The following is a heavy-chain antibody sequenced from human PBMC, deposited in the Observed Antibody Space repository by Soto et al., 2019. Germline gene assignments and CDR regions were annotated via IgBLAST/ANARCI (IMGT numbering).Heavy chain of an antibody. Sequence: PSETLSLTCAVSGGSFSGHYWTWIRQPPGKGLEWIGEITHSGSTNFNPSLKSRVTMSLDKSKNHFSLKLSSVTAADTAVFYCASIIGRRVTMVRGVNSPFDPWGQGTLVTVS. V-gene: IGHV4-34*01. CDR3: ASIIGRRVTMVRGVNSPFDP. D-gene: IGHD3-10*01. CDR1: GGSFSGHY. J-gene: IGHJ5*02. CDR2: ITHSGST.